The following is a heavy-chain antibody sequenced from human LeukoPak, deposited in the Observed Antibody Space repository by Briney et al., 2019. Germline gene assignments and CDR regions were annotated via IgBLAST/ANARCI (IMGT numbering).Heavy chain of an antibody. CDR1: GFTFSSYA. D-gene: IGHD1-26*01. V-gene: IGHV3-30*04. CDR2: ISYDGSNK. J-gene: IGHJ4*02. Sequence: GGSLRLSCAASGFTFSSYAMHWVRQAPGKGLEWVAVISYDGSNKYYADSVKGRFTISRDNSKNTLNLQMNSLRAEDTAVYYCAKPGGVSGSYYGYYFDSWGQGTLVTVSS. CDR3: AKPGGVSGSYYGYYFDS.